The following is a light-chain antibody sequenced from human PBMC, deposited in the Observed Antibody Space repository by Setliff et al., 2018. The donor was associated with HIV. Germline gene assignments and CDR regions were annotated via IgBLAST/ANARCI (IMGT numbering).Light chain of an antibody. CDR2: DVS. J-gene: IGLJ3*02. V-gene: IGLV2-14*03. Sequence: QSALTQPASVSGSPGQSITISCTGTSSDVGAYNYVSWYQQHPGKAPKLMIYDVSNRPSGVSNRFSGSKSGNTASLTISGLQAEDEADYYCSSYTSSTNWVFGGGTKGTVL. CDR3: SSYTSSTNWV. CDR1: SSDVGAYNY.